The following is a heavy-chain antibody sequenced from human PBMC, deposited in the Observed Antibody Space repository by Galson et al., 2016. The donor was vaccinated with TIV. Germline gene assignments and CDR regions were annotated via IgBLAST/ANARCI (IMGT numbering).Heavy chain of an antibody. V-gene: IGHV1-46*01. CDR3: ARTQSCGGDCYYFDS. CDR1: GYNFIDHD. Sequence: SVKVSCKASGYNFIDHDMNWVRQAPGQGLEWMGIINPSVGGTSYAQKFQGRVTMTRDTSTNTVSVELSSLTYEDTAVYYCARTQSCGGDCYYFDSWGQGALVTVSS. J-gene: IGHJ4*02. CDR2: INPSVGGT. D-gene: IGHD2-21*02.